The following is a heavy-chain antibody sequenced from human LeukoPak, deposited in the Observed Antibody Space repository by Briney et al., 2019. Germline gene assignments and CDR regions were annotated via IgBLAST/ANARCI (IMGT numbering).Heavy chain of an antibody. CDR3: AREGVLYYFDY. CDR2: IWYDGSNK. CDR1: GFTFSSYG. J-gene: IGHJ4*02. V-gene: IGHV3-33*01. Sequence: GGSLRLSCAASGFTFSSYGMHWVRQAPGKGLEWVAVIWYDGSNKYYADSVKGRFTISRDNSKNTLYLQMNSLRAEDTAVYYCAREGVLYYFDYWGQGTLATVSS. D-gene: IGHD3-16*01.